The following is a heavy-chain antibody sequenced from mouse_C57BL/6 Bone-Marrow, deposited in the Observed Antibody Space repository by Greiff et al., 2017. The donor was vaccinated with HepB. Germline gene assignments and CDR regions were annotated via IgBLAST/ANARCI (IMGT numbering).Heavy chain of an antibody. CDR3: AKEYYGSYWYFDV. V-gene: IGHV1-82*01. J-gene: IGHJ1*03. CDR2: IYPGDGDT. D-gene: IGHD1-1*01. Sequence: VQLQQSGPELVKPGASVKISCKASGYAFSSSWMNWVKQRPGKGLEWIGRIYPGDGDTNYNGKFKGKATLTADKSSSTAYMQLSSLTSEDSAVYFCAKEYYGSYWYFDVWGTGTTVTVSS. CDR1: GYAFSSSW.